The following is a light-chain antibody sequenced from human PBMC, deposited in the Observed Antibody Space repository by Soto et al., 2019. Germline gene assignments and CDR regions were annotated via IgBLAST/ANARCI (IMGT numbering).Light chain of an antibody. CDR1: SSDVGGYNY. V-gene: IGLV2-14*01. CDR2: DVR. CDR3: SSYTSSSTVI. J-gene: IGLJ2*01. Sequence: QSALTQPRSVSGSPGQSVTISCTGTSSDVGGYNYISWYQQHPGKAPKFIIYDVRNRPSGVSIRFSGSRSGNTASLTISGLQAEDEADYYCSSYTSSSTVIFGGGTQLTVL.